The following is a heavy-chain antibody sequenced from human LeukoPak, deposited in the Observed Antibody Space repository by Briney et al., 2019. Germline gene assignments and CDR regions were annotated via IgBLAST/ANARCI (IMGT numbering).Heavy chain of an antibody. V-gene: IGHV1-18*01. Sequence: VASVKVSCKASGYTFTSYGISWVRQAPGQGLEWMGWISAYNGNTNYAQKLQGRVTMTTDTSTSTAYMELRSLRSDDTAVYYCARVPEEYSSSWFDPWGQGTLVTVSS. CDR1: GYTFTSYG. CDR2: ISAYNGNT. J-gene: IGHJ5*02. CDR3: ARVPEEYSSSWFDP. D-gene: IGHD6-6*01.